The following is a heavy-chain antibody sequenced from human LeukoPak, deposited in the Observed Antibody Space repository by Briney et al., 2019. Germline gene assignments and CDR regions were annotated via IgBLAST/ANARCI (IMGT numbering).Heavy chain of an antibody. CDR2: IYHSGST. CDR3: ASLRSG. V-gene: IGHV4-34*01. J-gene: IGHJ4*02. D-gene: IGHD3-10*01. CDR1: GGSFSGYY. Sequence: SETLSLTCAVYGGSFSGYYWSWIRQPPGKGLEWIGEIYHSGSTNYNPSLKSRVTISVDKSKNQFSLKLSSVTAADTAVYYCASLRSGWGQGTLVTVSS.